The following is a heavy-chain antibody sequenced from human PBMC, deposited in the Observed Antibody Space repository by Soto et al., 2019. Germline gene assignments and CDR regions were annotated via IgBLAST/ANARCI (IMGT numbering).Heavy chain of an antibody. CDR2: PYYSGNT. V-gene: IGHV4-59*08. CDR1: GGSISGYY. CDR3: ARHDYSNYPFDY. J-gene: IGHJ4*02. D-gene: IGHD4-4*01. Sequence: SETLSLTCTVSGGSISGYYGSWIRQPPGKGLEWIGYPYYSGNTNYNPSLKSRVTIAVDTSKNQCSLKLSSVTAADTAAYYCARHDYSNYPFDYWGQGTLVTVSS.